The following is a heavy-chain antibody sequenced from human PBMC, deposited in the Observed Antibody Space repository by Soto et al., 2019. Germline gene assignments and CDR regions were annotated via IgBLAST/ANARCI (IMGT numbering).Heavy chain of an antibody. D-gene: IGHD2-15*01. J-gene: IGHJ4*02. CDR3: ASSVLGYCSGGSCYSRLYFDY. CDR2: IYSGGST. Sequence: GGSLRLSCAASGFTVSNNYMSWVRQAPGKGLEWVSVIYSGGSTYYADSVKGRFTISRDNSKNTLYLQMNSLRAEDTAVYYCASSVLGYCSGGSCYSRLYFDYWGQGTLVTVSS. V-gene: IGHV3-66*01. CDR1: GFTVSNNY.